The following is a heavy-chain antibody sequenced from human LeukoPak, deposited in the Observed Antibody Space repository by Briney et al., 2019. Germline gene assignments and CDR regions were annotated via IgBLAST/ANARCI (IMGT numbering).Heavy chain of an antibody. J-gene: IGHJ4*02. Sequence: GGSLRLSCVASGFTFSTYWMHWVRQVPGKGLVWVSHIHTDGRSTSYADSVKGRFTISRDNAKNTLYLQMNSLRVEDTAVYYCARDLYDSSGYAYWGQGTPVTVSS. D-gene: IGHD3-22*01. CDR3: ARDLYDSSGYAY. V-gene: IGHV3-74*01. CDR2: IHTDGRST. CDR1: GFTFSTYW.